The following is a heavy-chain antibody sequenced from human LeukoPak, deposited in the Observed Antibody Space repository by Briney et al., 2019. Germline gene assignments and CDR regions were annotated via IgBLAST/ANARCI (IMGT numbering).Heavy chain of an antibody. CDR1: GYTFTSYG. J-gene: IGHJ4*02. CDR3: ARDEGCSGGSCYSGRFDY. D-gene: IGHD2-15*01. Sequence: ASVKVSCKASGYTFTSYGISWVRQAPGQGLEWMGWISAYNGNTNCAQKLQGRVTMTTDTSTSTAYMELRSLRSDDTAVYYCARDEGCSGGSCYSGRFDYWGQGTLVTVSS. V-gene: IGHV1-18*01. CDR2: ISAYNGNT.